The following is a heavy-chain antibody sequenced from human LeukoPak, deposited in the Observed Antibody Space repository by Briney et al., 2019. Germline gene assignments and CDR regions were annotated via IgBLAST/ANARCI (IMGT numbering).Heavy chain of an antibody. D-gene: IGHD3-10*01. CDR2: ISSSGSSI. V-gene: IGHV3-48*03. J-gene: IGHJ4*02. CDR3: ARYYYGSGSYFDY. Sequence: PGGSLRLSCAASGFTFSSYEMNWVRQAPGKGLEWVSYISSSGSSIYYADSVKGRFTISRDNAKNSLYLQMNSLRAEDTAVYYCARYYYGSGSYFDYWRQGTLVTVSS. CDR1: GFTFSSYE.